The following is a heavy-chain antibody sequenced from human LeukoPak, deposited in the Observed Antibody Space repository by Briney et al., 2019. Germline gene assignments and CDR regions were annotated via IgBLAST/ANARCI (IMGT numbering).Heavy chain of an antibody. CDR2: VHHTGSD. D-gene: IGHD1-26*01. J-gene: IGHJ3*01. CDR3: ARVIVTATHVPDAFDL. V-gene: IGHV4-38-2*01. CDR1: GYSISAGYF. Sequence: PSETLSLTCVISGYSISAGYFWGLIRQSPMKGLEWIGIVHHTGSDYYNPSLKSRVTISIDTSKNHLSLNLNSVTAADTAVFFCARVIVTATHVPDAFDLWGQGILVTVSS.